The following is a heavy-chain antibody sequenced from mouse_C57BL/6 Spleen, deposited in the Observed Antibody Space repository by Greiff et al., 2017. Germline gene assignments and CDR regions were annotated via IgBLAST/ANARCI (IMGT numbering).Heavy chain of an antibody. CDR2: IYPGSGNT. V-gene: IGHV1-76*01. J-gene: IGHJ2*01. CDR1: GYTFTDYY. CDR3: ARSGEESFFED. D-gene: IGHD2-13*01. Sequence: VQLQQSGAELVRPGASVKLSCKASGYTFTDYYINWVKQRPGQGLEWIAMIYPGSGNTYYNEKFKGKATLTAEKSSSTAYMQLSRLTSEDAAVYCWARSGEESFFEDWGKGTTLTVSS.